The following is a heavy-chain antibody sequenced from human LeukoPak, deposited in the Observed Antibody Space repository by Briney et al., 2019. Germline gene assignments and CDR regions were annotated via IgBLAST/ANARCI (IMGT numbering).Heavy chain of an antibody. D-gene: IGHD3-16*01. CDR2: ISSSSVYI. Sequence: GGSLTLSCEGSGFTFSKYTMNWVRQAPGKGLEWVSSISSSSVYIYYADSVKGRFTLSRDNAKNSMFLQLNSLRVEDTAVYYCTGGQYYEDGSGYLGGWFDPWGQGTLVTVSS. CDR3: TGGQYYEDGSGYLGGWFDP. V-gene: IGHV3-21*01. CDR1: GFTFSKYT. J-gene: IGHJ5*02.